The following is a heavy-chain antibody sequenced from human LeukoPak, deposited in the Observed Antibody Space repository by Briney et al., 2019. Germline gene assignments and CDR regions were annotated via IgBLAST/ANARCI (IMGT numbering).Heavy chain of an antibody. Sequence: PGGSLRLSCAASGLTFSSYAMSWVRQAPGKGLEWVSGITGRGDSTYYADFVKGRFTISRDNSKNTLYLQMNSLRAEDTAVYYCAKTSGSGDYWSQGTLVTVSP. CDR1: GLTFSSYA. CDR3: AKTSGSGDY. V-gene: IGHV3-23*01. D-gene: IGHD3-10*01. J-gene: IGHJ4*02. CDR2: ITGRGDST.